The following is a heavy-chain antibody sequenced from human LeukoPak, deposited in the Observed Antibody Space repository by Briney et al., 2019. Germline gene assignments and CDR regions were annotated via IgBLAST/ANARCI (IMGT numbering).Heavy chain of an antibody. D-gene: IGHD3-3*01. J-gene: IGHJ4*02. Sequence: SQTLSLTCTVSGGSISSGGYYWSWIRQPPGTGLEWIGYIYHSGSTYYNPSLKSRVTISVDRSKNQFSLKLSSVTAADTAVYYCVRTVTIFGVVIPNFDYWGQGTLVTVSS. CDR2: IYHSGST. CDR1: GGSISSGGYY. CDR3: VRTVTIFGVVIPNFDY. V-gene: IGHV4-30-2*01.